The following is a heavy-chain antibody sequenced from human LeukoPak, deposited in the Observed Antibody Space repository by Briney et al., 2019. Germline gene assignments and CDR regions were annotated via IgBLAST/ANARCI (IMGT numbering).Heavy chain of an antibody. CDR3: ASRWGSCGFDAFDI. J-gene: IGHJ3*02. D-gene: IGHD3-16*01. Sequence: GGSLRLSCAASGFTFSDYYMSWIRQAPGKGLEWVSYISSSGSTIYYADSVKGRFTISRDNAKNSLYLQMNSLRAEDTAVYYCASRWGSCGFDAFDIWGQGTMVTVSS. CDR1: GFTFSDYY. V-gene: IGHV3-11*04. CDR2: ISSSGSTI.